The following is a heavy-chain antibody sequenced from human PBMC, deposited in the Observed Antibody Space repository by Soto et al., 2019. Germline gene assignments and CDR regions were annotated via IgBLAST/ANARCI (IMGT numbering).Heavy chain of an antibody. D-gene: IGHD6-13*01. V-gene: IGHV1-46*01. CDR2: INPSGGTT. Sequence: ASVKVSCKASGYTFTGYYMHWVRQAPGQGLEWMGIINPSGGTTSYAQKFQGRVTMTRDTSTSTVYMELSSLRSEDTAIYYCARDTSSWYRVDYWGQGTLVTAPQ. J-gene: IGHJ4*02. CDR1: GYTFTGYY. CDR3: ARDTSSWYRVDY.